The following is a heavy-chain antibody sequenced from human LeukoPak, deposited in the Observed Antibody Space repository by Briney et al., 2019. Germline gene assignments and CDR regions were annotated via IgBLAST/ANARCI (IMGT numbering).Heavy chain of an antibody. Sequence: ASVKVSCKASGYTFTGYYMNWVRQAPGQGLEWMGWINANNGGTNSAQKLQGRVTMTRDTSISTAYMELRRLRSDDTAVDYCARGRGTRSKWNDAARADLDYGGQETLVTLSS. CDR1: GYTFTGYY. CDR2: INANNGGT. D-gene: IGHD1-1*01. J-gene: IGHJ4*02. CDR3: ARGRGTRSKWNDAARADLDY. V-gene: IGHV1-2*02.